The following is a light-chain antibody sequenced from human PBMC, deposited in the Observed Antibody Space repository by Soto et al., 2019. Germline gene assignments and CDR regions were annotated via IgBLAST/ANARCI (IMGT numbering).Light chain of an antibody. J-gene: IGKJ3*01. CDR3: QQYNNWLRST. CDR1: QSVGSN. V-gene: IGKV3-15*01. Sequence: ETVMTQSPATLSVSPGERATLSCRASQSVGSNLAWYQQKPGQAPRLLIYGASTRATGIPARFSGSGSGTEFTLTISSLQSEDFAVYYCQQYNNWLRSTFGPGTRVDFK. CDR2: GAS.